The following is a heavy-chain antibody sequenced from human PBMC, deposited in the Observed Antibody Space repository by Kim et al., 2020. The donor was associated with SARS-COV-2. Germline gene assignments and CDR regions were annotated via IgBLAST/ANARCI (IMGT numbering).Heavy chain of an antibody. CDR2: ISSNGGST. CDR3: ARGFGALGSSGYYFDY. Sequence: GGSLRLSCAASGFTFSSYAMHWVRQAPGKGLEYVSAISSNGGSTYYANSVKGRFTISRDNSKNTLYLQMGSLRAEDMAVYYCARGFGALGSSGYYFDYWGQGTLVTVSS. D-gene: IGHD3-22*01. V-gene: IGHV3-64*01. J-gene: IGHJ4*02. CDR1: GFTFSSYA.